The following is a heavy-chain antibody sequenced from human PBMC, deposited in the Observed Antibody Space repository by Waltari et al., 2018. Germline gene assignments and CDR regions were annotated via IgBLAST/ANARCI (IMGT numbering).Heavy chain of an antibody. V-gene: IGHV3-23*01. J-gene: IGHJ4*02. CDR2: ISVSDFT. D-gene: IGHD1-20*01. CDR1: GFTSGNDA. CDR3: AKPFYNWDDPLDS. Sequence: EVQLLQSGGDWVQPGGSLRLSCVNFGFTSGNDAISCVRQAPGKGLEGVSAISVSDFTYYADSVRGRFTISRDTSKNTVYLQLNSLRGEDAAVYYCAKPFYNWDDPLDSWGQGTLVTVSS.